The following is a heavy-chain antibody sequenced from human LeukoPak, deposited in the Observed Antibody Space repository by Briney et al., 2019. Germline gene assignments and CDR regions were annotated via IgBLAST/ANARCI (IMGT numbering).Heavy chain of an antibody. J-gene: IGHJ4*02. CDR2: INSDGSST. CDR1: GFTFSSYW. CDR3: ARDLVMLMVYAIGGGFDY. V-gene: IGHV3-74*01. Sequence: PGGSLRLPCAASGFTFSSYWMHWVRQAPGKGLVWVSRINSDGSSTSYADSVKGRFTISRDNAKNSLYLQMNSLRAEDTAVYYCARDLVMLMVYAIGGGFDYWGQGTLVTVSS. D-gene: IGHD2-8*01.